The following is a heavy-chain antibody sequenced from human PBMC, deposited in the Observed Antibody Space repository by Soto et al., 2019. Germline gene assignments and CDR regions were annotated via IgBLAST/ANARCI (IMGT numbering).Heavy chain of an antibody. CDR1: GGSLSSYY. D-gene: IGHD3-22*01. J-gene: IGHJ3*02. CDR3: ARPYDSSGYYGFDI. Sequence: QVQLQESGPGLVKPSETLSLTCTVSGGSLSSYYWSWIRQPPGKGLEWIGYIYYSGSTNYNPSLKSRVTISVDTSKNQFSLKLNSVTAADTAVYYCARPYDSSGYYGFDIWVQGTIVTVSS. V-gene: IGHV4-59*01. CDR2: IYYSGST.